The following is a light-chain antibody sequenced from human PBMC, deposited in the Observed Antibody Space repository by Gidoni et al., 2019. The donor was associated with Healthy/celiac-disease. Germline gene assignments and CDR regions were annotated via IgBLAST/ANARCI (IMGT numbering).Light chain of an antibody. J-gene: IGKJ4*01. CDR3: LQDYNSPLT. V-gene: IGKV1-6*01. CDR1: QGIRND. CDR2: AAS. Sequence: AIQMTQPPSSLSAFVGDRVTITCRASQGIRNDLGWYQQKPGKAPKLLTYAASSLQSGVPSRFSGSGSGTDFTLTISSLQPEDFATYYCLQDYNSPLTFGGGTKVEIK.